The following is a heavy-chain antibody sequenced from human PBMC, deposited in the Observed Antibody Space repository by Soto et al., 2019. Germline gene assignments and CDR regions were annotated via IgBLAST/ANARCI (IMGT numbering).Heavy chain of an antibody. J-gene: IGHJ6*02. Sequence: QVQLVQSGAEVKKPGASVKVSCKASGYTFTSYGISWVRQAPGQGLEWMGWISAYNGNTNYAQKLQGRVTMTTDTPTSKGYMELRSVTSDDTAVYYCASLAVAGTCDSCYYYGMDVWGQGTTVTVSS. CDR1: GYTFTSYG. D-gene: IGHD6-19*01. CDR2: ISAYNGNT. V-gene: IGHV1-18*01. CDR3: ASLAVAGTCDSCYYYGMDV.